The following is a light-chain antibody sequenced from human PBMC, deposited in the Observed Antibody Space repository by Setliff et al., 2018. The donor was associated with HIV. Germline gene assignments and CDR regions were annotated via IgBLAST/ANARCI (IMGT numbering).Light chain of an antibody. CDR2: EVS. J-gene: IGLJ3*02. CDR1: SSDVGAYNY. V-gene: IGLV2-14*01. CDR3: SSYAGYGTWM. Sequence: LTQPASVSGSPGQSITISCTGTSSDVGAYNYVSWYQQYPGKAPKLMIYEVSNRPSGVSNRFSGSKSGNTASLTISGLQAEDEADYYCSSYAGYGTWMFGGGTK.